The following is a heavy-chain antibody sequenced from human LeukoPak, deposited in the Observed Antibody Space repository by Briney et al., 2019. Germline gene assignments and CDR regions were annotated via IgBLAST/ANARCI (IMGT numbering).Heavy chain of an antibody. CDR2: IIPIFGTA. V-gene: IGHV1-69*06. CDR1: GGTFSSYA. D-gene: IGHD6-19*01. Sequence: EASVKVSCKASGGTFSSYAISWVRQAPGQGLEWMGGIIPIFGTANYAQKFQGRVTITADKSTSTAYMELSSLRSEDTAVYYCASGIAVAGADYWGQGTLVTVSS. CDR3: ASGIAVAGADY. J-gene: IGHJ4*02.